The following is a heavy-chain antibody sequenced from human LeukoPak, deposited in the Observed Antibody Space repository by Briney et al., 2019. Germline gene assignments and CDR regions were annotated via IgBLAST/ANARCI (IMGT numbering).Heavy chain of an antibody. D-gene: IGHD2-8*02. Sequence: GGSLRLSCAASGFTVSSNYMSWVRQAPGKGLEWVSVSYSGGSTYYEDSVKGRFTVSSDVSKNTLYLQMNNLRGEDTAVYYCASRHCSGENCYAGSLDFWGQGIQVTVSS. CDR1: GFTVSSNY. CDR3: ASRHCSGENCYAGSLDF. J-gene: IGHJ4*02. V-gene: IGHV3-53*01. CDR2: SYSGGST.